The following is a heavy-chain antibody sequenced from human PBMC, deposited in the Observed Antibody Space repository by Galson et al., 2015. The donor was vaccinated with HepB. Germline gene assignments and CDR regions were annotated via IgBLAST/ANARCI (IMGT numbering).Heavy chain of an antibody. D-gene: IGHD6-13*01. CDR3: ARVRAAAGTVYMDV. CDR2: IWYDGSNK. CDR1: GFTFSSYG. J-gene: IGHJ6*03. Sequence: SLRLSCAASGFTFSSYGMHWVRQAPGKGLEWVAVIWYDGSNKYYADSVKGRFTISRDNSKNTLYLQMNSLRAEDTAVYYCARVRAAAGTVYMDVWGKGTTVTVSS. V-gene: IGHV3-33*01.